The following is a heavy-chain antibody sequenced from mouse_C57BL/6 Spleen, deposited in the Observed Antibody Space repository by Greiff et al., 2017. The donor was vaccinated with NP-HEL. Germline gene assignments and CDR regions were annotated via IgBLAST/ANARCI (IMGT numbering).Heavy chain of an antibody. CDR1: GFNIKDYY. CDR2: IDPEDGET. D-gene: IGHD2-3*01. J-gene: IGHJ4*01. V-gene: IGHV14-2*01. Sequence: VQLKESGAELVKPGASVKLSCTASGFNIKDYYMHWVKQRTEQGLEWIGRIDPEDGETKYASKFQGKATITADTSSNTAYLQLSSLTSEDTAVYYCARWLLRRYAMDYWGQGTSVTVSS. CDR3: ARWLLRRYAMDY.